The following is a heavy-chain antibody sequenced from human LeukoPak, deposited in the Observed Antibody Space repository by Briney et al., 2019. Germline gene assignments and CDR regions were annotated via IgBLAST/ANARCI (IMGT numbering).Heavy chain of an antibody. D-gene: IGHD6-13*01. CDR3: AREAKGIAAAGTYDY. CDR2: INPNSGGT. V-gene: IGHV1-2*02. Sequence: GASVKVSCKASGYTFTGYYMHWVRQAPGQGLEWMGWINPNSGGTNYAQKFQGRVTMTRDTSISTAYMELSRLRSDDTAVYYCAREAKGIAAAGTYDYWGQGTLVTVSS. CDR1: GYTFTGYY. J-gene: IGHJ4*02.